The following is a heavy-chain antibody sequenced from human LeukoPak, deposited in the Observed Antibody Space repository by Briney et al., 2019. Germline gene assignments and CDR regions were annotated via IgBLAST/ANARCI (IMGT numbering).Heavy chain of an antibody. CDR2: IGGGGAIT. J-gene: IGHJ4*02. CDR3: AKPVVGIRHFDY. Sequence: GGSLRLSCAASGFTFTSYAMTWVRQTPGKGLEWVSVIGGGGAITYYADSVKGRFTVSRDDSKNTLYLQMDSLRAEDTAVYYCAKPVVGIRHFDYWGQGTLVTVSS. V-gene: IGHV3-23*01. D-gene: IGHD1-26*01. CDR1: GFTFTSYA.